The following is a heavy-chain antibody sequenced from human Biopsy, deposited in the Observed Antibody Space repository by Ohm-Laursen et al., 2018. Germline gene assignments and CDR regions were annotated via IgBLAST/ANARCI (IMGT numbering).Heavy chain of an antibody. D-gene: IGHD2-21*02. J-gene: IGHJ4*02. CDR3: ASRPNCGGDCSSGFDY. Sequence: SVKVSCKASGFTFNRSAMQWVRQARGQRLEWIGWIVVGGGNTNYAQKFQERVTITRDMSTSTAYTELSSLRSEDTAVYYCASRPNCGGDCSSGFDYWGQGTLVTVSS. V-gene: IGHV1-58*02. CDR2: IVVGGGNT. CDR1: GFTFNRSA.